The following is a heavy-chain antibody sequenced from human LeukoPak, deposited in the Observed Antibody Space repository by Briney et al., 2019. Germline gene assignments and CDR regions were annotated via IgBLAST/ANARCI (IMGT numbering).Heavy chain of an antibody. J-gene: IGHJ4*02. CDR2: IKGNNDGGAT. V-gene: IGHV3-15*01. CDR1: GFTLNNAW. Sequence: GGSLRLSCVASGFTLNNAWMSWVRQAPGKGLEWVGHIKGNNDGGATDHAPPVKGRFTISRDDSKNTLSLQMNSLKTEDTAVYYCCKVVRGKNFFENWGQGTLVAVSS. D-gene: IGHD6-6*01. CDR3: CKVVRGKNFFEN.